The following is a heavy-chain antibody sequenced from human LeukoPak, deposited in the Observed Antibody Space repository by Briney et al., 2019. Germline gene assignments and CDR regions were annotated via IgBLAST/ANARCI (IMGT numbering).Heavy chain of an antibody. Sequence: GASVKVSCKASGYTFTGYYMHWVRQAPGQGLEWMGWINPNSGGTNYAQKFQGRVTMTRDTSISTAYMELSRLRSDDTAVYYCAGDYYDSSGQGSHAFDIWDQGTMVTVSS. CDR2: INPNSGGT. CDR1: GYTFTGYY. V-gene: IGHV1-2*02. J-gene: IGHJ3*02. CDR3: AGDYYDSSGQGSHAFDI. D-gene: IGHD3-22*01.